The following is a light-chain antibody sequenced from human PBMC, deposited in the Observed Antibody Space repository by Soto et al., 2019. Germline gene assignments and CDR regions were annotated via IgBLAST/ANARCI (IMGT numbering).Light chain of an antibody. CDR3: TSWTTSTTMI. Sequence: QSALTQPASVSGSPGQSITISCTGPSSDIGAYNFVSWYQQHPGKAPKLMLYDVNIRPSGVSNRFSGSKSGNTASLTISGLQAEDEADYYRTSWTTSTTMIFGGGTKVTVL. CDR2: DVN. J-gene: IGLJ2*01. CDR1: SSDIGAYNF. V-gene: IGLV2-14*03.